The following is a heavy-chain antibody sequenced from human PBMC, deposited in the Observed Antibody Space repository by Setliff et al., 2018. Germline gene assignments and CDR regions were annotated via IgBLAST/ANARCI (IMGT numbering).Heavy chain of an antibody. J-gene: IGHJ4*02. V-gene: IGHV3-33*06. CDR2: IWNDGSTK. D-gene: IGHD1-26*01. CDR3: MKKIIAGGGPPYDYFDY. CDR1: GFTFSNYG. Sequence: PGGSLRLSCVASGFTFSNYGMHWVRQAPGKGLEWVALIWNDGSTKFYGDSVKGRFTISRDNSENTLYLQMNSLRAEDTAVYYCMKKIIAGGGPPYDYFDYWGQGTLVTVSS.